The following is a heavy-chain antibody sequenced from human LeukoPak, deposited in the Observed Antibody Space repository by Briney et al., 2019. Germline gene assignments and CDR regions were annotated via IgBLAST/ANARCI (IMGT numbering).Heavy chain of an antibody. CDR3: ARSSVGAKYCSSTSCYGLFDY. CDR2: IYTSGST. CDR1: GGSISSGSYY. J-gene: IGHJ4*02. V-gene: IGHV4-61*02. Sequence: SETLSLTCTVSGGSISSGSYYWSWIRQPAGKGLEWIGRIYTSGSTNYNPSLKSRVTISVDTSKNQFSLKLSSVTAADTAVYYCARSSVGAKYCSSTSCYGLFDYWGQGTLVTVSS. D-gene: IGHD2-2*01.